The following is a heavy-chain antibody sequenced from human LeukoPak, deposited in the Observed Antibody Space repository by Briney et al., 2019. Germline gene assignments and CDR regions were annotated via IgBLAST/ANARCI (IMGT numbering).Heavy chain of an antibody. V-gene: IGHV1-18*01. CDR2: ISAYNGNT. J-gene: IGHJ4*02. CDR1: GGTFSSYA. CDR3: ARDRGGSHATPLFDY. D-gene: IGHD1-26*01. Sequence: GASVKVSCKASGGTFSSYAISWVRQAPGQGLEWMGWISAYNGNTNYAQKLQGRVTMTTDTSTSTAYMELRSLRSDDTAVYYCARDRGGSHATPLFDYWGQGALVTVSS.